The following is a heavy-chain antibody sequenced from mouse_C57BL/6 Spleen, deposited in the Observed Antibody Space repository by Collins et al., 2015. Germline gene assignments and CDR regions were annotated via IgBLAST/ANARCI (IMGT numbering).Heavy chain of an antibody. CDR3: ASGSFYGMDY. CDR1: GYTFTTYT. J-gene: IGHJ4*01. V-gene: IGHV1-4*01. D-gene: IGHD1-1*01. CDR2: INPSSGYI. Sequence: VKMSCKASGYTFTTYTMHWVKQRPGQGLEWVGYINPSSGYIKYNQKFQDKATLTADKSSSTAYMQLNSLTSEDSAVYYCASGSFYGMDYWGQGTSVTVSS.